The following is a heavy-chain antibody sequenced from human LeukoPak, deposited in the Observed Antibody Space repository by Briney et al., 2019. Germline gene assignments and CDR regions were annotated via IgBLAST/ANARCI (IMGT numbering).Heavy chain of an antibody. D-gene: IGHD1-26*01. CDR2: ISGSGGST. CDR3: AKPIASRRAFDI. CDR1: GFTFSSYA. Sequence: GGSLRLSCAASGFTFSSYAMSWVRQAPGKGLEWVSAISGSGGSTYYADSVKGRFTISRDNSKNTLYLQMNSLRAEDTGVYYCAKPIASRRAFDIWGQGTMVTVYS. V-gene: IGHV3-23*01. J-gene: IGHJ3*02.